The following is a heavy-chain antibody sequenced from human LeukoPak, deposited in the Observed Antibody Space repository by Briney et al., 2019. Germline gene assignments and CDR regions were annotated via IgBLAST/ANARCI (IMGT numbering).Heavy chain of an antibody. D-gene: IGHD6-6*01. CDR2: IYTNGST. CDR1: GGSISSLY. V-gene: IGHV4-4*07. Sequence: SETLSLTCTVSGGSISSLYCSWVRQPAGKGLEWIGGIYTNGSTNYNSSLQSRVTMSVDTSKNQFSLKVRSMTAADTAVYYCARENIVVRPLDYWGQGTLVSVSS. CDR3: ARENIVVRPLDY. J-gene: IGHJ4*02.